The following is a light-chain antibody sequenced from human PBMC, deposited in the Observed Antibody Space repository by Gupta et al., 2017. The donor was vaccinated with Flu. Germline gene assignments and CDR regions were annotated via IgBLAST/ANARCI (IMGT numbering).Light chain of an antibody. CDR1: QSVSSSY. CDR2: GAS. J-gene: IGKJ4*01. Sequence: GTLSLSPGERATLSCRASQSVSSSYLAWYQQKPGQAPRLLNYGASSRATGIPDRFSGSGSGTDFTLTISRLEPEDFAVYYCQQYGSSPLTFGGGTKVEIK. V-gene: IGKV3-20*01. CDR3: QQYGSSPLT.